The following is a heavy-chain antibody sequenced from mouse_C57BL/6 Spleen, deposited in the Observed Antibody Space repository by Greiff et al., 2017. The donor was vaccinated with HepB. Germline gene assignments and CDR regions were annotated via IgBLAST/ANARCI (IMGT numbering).Heavy chain of an antibody. CDR3: ARQNYGNWFAY. J-gene: IGHJ3*01. Sequence: EVKLVESGGGLVQPGGSLKLSCAASGFTFSDYYMYWVRQTPEKRLEWVAYISNGGGSTYYPDTVKGRFTISRDNAKNTLYLQMSRLKSEDTAMYYCARQNYGNWFAYWGQGTLVTVSA. V-gene: IGHV5-12*01. CDR2: ISNGGGST. CDR1: GFTFSDYY. D-gene: IGHD1-1*01.